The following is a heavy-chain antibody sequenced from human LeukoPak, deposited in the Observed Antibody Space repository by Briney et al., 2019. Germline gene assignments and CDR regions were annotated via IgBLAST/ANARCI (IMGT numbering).Heavy chain of an antibody. CDR3: ARHPPRDILTGYLGYFDY. J-gene: IGHJ4*02. CDR2: IYYSGST. V-gene: IGHV4-34*01. D-gene: IGHD3-9*01. CDR1: GGSFSGYY. Sequence: SETLSLTCAVYGGSFSGYYWSWIRQPPGKGLEWIGYIYYSGSTYYNPSLKSRVTISVDTSKNQFSLKLSSVTAADTAVYYCARHPPRDILTGYLGYFDYWGQGTLVTVSS.